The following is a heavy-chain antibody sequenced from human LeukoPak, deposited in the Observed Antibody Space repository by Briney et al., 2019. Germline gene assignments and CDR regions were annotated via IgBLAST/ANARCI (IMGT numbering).Heavy chain of an antibody. V-gene: IGHV1-3*01. CDR3: ARSREVTTVAFDI. CDR2: INAGNGNT. CDR1: GYTFTSYA. Sequence: ASVKVSCKASGYTFTSYAMHWVRQAPGQRLEWMGWINAGNGNTKYSQKFQGRVTITRDTSASTAYMELSSLRSEDTAVYYCARSREVTTVAFDIWGQGTLVTVSS. J-gene: IGHJ4*02. D-gene: IGHD4-23*01.